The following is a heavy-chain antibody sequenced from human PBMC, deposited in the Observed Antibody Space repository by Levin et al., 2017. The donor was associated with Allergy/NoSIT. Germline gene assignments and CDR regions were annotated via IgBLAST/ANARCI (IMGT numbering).Heavy chain of an antibody. J-gene: IGHJ6*02. CDR1: GVTFKNYA. Sequence: SGGSLRLSCAASGVTFKNYAMMWVRQAPGKGLEWVSGISGSGGSTYYAVSVKGRFTISRDNSKNTLHLQMNSLRVEDTAVYYCAKILSNVGSYAMDVWGQGTTVTVSS. CDR2: ISGSGGST. V-gene: IGHV3-23*01. CDR3: AKILSNVGSYAMDV. D-gene: IGHD2-15*01.